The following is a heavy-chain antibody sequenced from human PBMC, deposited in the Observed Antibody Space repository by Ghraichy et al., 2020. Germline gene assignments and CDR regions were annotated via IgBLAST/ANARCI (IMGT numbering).Heavy chain of an antibody. D-gene: IGHD6-13*01. V-gene: IGHV4-61*02. CDR3: ARDSVAAAPDWFDP. CDR1: GGSISSGSYY. CDR2: IYTSGST. Sequence: SETLSLTCTVSGGSISSGSYYWSWIRQPAGKGLEWIGRIYTSGSTNYNPSLKSRVTISVDTSKNQFSLKLSSVTAADTAVYYCARDSVAAAPDWFDPWGQGTLVTVSS. J-gene: IGHJ5*02.